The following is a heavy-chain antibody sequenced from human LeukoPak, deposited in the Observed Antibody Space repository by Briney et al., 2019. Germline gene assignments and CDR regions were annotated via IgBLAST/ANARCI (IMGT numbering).Heavy chain of an antibody. CDR2: INHSGST. D-gene: IGHD6-19*01. CDR3: ARYSSGRYYFDY. V-gene: IGHV4-34*01. Sequence: SETLSLTCAVYGGSFSGYYWSWIRQPPGKGLEWIGEINHSGSTNYNPSLKSRVTISVDTSKNQFSLKLSSVTAAGTAVYYCARYSSGRYYFDYWGQGTLVTVSS. CDR1: GGSFSGYY. J-gene: IGHJ4*02.